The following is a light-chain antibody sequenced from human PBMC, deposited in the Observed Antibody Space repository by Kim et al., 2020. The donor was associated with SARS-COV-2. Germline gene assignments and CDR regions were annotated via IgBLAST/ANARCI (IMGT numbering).Light chain of an antibody. CDR1: ISNIGSGT. CDR2: ANN. CDR3: AAWDVSLNAVV. V-gene: IGLV1-44*01. Sequence: GQRVTSSCSGTISNIGSGTVNWYQQSPGKAPKLLIYANNRRPSGLPDRFSASKSDTSASLAISGLQSEDEANYFCAAWDVSLNAVVFGGGTQLTVL. J-gene: IGLJ3*02.